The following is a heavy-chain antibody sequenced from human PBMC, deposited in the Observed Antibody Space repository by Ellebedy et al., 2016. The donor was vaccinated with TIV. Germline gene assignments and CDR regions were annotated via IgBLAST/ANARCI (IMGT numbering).Heavy chain of an antibody. CDR3: ALIRKGAGYCSP. Sequence: SETLSLTXSVSGGSISSSSYYWGWIRQPPGKELEWVGSIYYSGTTYYNPSLQSRVTMSVDTSKNHFSLRLSSVTAADTAVYYCALIRKGAGYCSPWGQGTLVTVSS. CDR1: GGSISSSSYY. J-gene: IGHJ5*02. D-gene: IGHD2-15*01. V-gene: IGHV4-39*02. CDR2: IYYSGTT.